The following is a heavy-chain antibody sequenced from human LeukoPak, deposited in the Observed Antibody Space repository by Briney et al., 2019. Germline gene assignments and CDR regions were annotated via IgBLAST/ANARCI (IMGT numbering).Heavy chain of an antibody. J-gene: IGHJ5*02. V-gene: IGHV4-61*05. CDR1: GGSISSSSYY. CDR2: IYYSGST. Sequence: SETLSLTCTVSGGSISSSSYYWSWIRQPPGKGLEWIGCIYYSGSTNYNPSLKSRVTISVDTSKNQFSLKLSSVTAADTAVYYCASFPRYCSSTSCYPSWFDPWGQGTLVTVSS. CDR3: ASFPRYCSSTSCYPSWFDP. D-gene: IGHD2-2*01.